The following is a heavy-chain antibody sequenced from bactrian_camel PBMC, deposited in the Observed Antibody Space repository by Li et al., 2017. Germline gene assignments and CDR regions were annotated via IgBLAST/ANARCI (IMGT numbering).Heavy chain of an antibody. J-gene: IGHJ4*01. CDR1: GYTKC. D-gene: IGHD2*01. Sequence: HVQLVESGGGSVQPGGPLRLHCATSGYTKCMAWFRQVTGREREAVASIAMDGSTSYIDSVKGRFTISKDNAANKLYLQMNNLQPEDTAMYYCAARATWYCSGLFRVGEYNYWGQGTQVTVS. V-gene: IGHV3S53*01. CDR2: IAMDGST. CDR3: AARATWYCSGLFRVGEYNY.